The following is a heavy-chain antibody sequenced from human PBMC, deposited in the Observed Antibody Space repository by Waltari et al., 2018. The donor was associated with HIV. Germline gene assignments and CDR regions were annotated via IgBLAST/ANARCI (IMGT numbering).Heavy chain of an antibody. CDR3: AREGIVAAPFDF. CDR2: ISRDGSSK. CDR1: GFIFRDFA. V-gene: IGHV3-30*01. J-gene: IGHJ4*02. Sequence: QVQLVESGGGLVQPGGSLRLSCPASGFIFRDFAIHWVRQAPGKGLEWVAVISRDGSSKYYADSVQGRFTISRDNSKNSLHLHMNSLRPKDTAVYYCAREGIVAAPFDFWGLGTLVTVSS. D-gene: IGHD2-15*01.